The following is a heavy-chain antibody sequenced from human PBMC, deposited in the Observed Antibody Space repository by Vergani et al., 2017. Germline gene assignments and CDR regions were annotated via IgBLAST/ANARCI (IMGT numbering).Heavy chain of an antibody. CDR3: AGECWPYYYDSSGYYFGAFDI. D-gene: IGHD3-22*01. CDR1: GGSISSGSYY. J-gene: IGHJ3*02. CDR2: IYTSGST. V-gene: IGHV4-61*02. Sequence: QVQLQESGPGLVQPSQTLSLTCTVSGGSISSGSYYWSWIRQPAGKGLEWIGRIYTSGSTNYNPSLKSRVTISVDTSKNQFSLKLSSVTAADTAVYYCAGECWPYYYDSSGYYFGAFDIWGQGTMVTVSS.